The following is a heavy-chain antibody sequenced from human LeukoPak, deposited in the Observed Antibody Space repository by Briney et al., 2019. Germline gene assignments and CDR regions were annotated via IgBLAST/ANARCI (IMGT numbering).Heavy chain of an antibody. D-gene: IGHD2-8*01. CDR2: IDPNNGDT. J-gene: IGHJ3*02. CDR1: AYTFTGYY. Sequence: ASVKVSCKASAYTFTGYYLHWVRQAPGQGPEWVRWIDPNNGDTDYAQEFQGRVSMTRVRSISTAYMELSRLTSDDTAVYYCARRSRNGLDAFDIWGQGTMVTVSS. CDR3: ARRSRNGLDAFDI. V-gene: IGHV1-2*02.